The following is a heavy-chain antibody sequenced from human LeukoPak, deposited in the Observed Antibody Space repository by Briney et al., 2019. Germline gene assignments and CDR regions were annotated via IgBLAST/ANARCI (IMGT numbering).Heavy chain of an antibody. D-gene: IGHD5-12*01. V-gene: IGHV4-59*08. Sequence: SETLSLTCTASGGSVSGYCWSWIRQPPGKGLEWIGYMCNSGSANYKPSLKSRVTMSVDTFKDQFSLRLSSVTAADTAVYSCARHGRGYSFDYWGQGTLVTVSS. CDR2: MCNSGSA. J-gene: IGHJ4*02. CDR3: ARHGRGYSFDY. CDR1: GGSVSGYC.